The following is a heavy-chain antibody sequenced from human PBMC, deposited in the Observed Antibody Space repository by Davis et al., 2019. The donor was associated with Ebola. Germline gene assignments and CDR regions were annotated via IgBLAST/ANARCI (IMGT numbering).Heavy chain of an antibody. CDR3: ASQVATFSPFDY. Sequence: GESLKISCEVSGFTFGNYAMSWVRQAPGKGLEWVSGISNNAQSIHYADSMKGRFTISRDNYKNTLYLQMNSVKLEDAAIYYCASQVATFSPFDYWGQGTLVTVSS. CDR2: ISNNAQSI. J-gene: IGHJ4*02. V-gene: IGHV3-23*01. CDR1: GFTFGNYA.